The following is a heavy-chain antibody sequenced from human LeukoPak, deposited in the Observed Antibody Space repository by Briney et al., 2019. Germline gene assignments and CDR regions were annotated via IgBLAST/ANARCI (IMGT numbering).Heavy chain of an antibody. CDR3: AKVLVSSGYQPDFDY. V-gene: IGHV3-23*01. J-gene: IGHJ4*01. D-gene: IGHD3-22*01. CDR2: ISGSGGST. Sequence: QPGGSLRLSCAASGFTFSSYAMSWVRQAPGKGLEWVSAISGSGGSTYYADSVKGRFTISRDNSKNTLYLQMNSLNAEDMAVYYCAKVLVSSGYQPDFDYRGHGTLGTVSS. CDR1: GFTFSSYA.